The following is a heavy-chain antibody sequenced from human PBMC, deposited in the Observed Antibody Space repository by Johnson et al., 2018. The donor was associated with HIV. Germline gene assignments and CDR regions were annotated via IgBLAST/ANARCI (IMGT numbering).Heavy chain of an antibody. CDR1: GFTFAGHN. V-gene: IGHV3-11*04. Sequence: QVQLVESGGGLVKPGGSLRLSCATSGFTFAGHNMHWIRQTPGKGLEFVSYISSSGSSSDYIDHVKGRITIARDNAKNSMYLQVNSLRAEDTAVYYCGRASLEWLLSLVPLGAFDIWGQGTMVTVSS. CDR3: GRASLEWLLSLVPLGAFDI. D-gene: IGHD3-3*01. J-gene: IGHJ3*02. CDR2: ISSSGSSS.